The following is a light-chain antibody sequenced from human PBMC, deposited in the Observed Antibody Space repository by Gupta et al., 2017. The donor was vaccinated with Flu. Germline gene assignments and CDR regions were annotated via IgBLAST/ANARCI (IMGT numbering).Light chain of an antibody. J-gene: IGLJ3*02. Sequence: QSALTQPASVSGSPGQSMTISCTGTSSDGGGYNYVSWYQQHPGKAPNLMIYEVSKRPSGVPICFSASKSGNTASLTISGPQEEDEADYYCSSDTSSSTLVFGGGTKLTVL. V-gene: IGLV2-14*01. CDR1: SSDGGGYNY. CDR2: EVS. CDR3: SSDTSSSTLV.